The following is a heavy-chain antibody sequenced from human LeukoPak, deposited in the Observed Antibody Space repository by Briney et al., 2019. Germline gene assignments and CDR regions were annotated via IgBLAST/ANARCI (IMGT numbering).Heavy chain of an antibody. J-gene: IGHJ4*02. Sequence: ASVKVSCKASGYTFTGYYMHWVRQAPGQGLEWMGWINPNSGGTNYAQKFQGRVTMTRDTSISTAYMELSRLRSDDTAVYYCAREFRTYYYDSSGALLFCYFDYWGQGTLVTVSS. CDR2: INPNSGGT. D-gene: IGHD3-22*01. V-gene: IGHV1-2*02. CDR1: GYTFTGYY. CDR3: AREFRTYYYDSSGALLFCYFDY.